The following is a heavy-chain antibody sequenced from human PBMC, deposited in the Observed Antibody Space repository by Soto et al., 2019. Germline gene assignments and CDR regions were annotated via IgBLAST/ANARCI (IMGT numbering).Heavy chain of an antibody. CDR3: ARDRGVGATRLGMDV. CDR1: GGSISSGDYY. V-gene: IGHV4-30-4*01. J-gene: IGHJ6*02. CDR2: IYYSGST. D-gene: IGHD1-26*01. Sequence: QVQLQESGPGLVKPSQTLSLTCTVSGGSISSGDYYWSWIRQPPGKGLEWIGYIYYSGSTYYKPSLKSRVTISVDTSKNQFSLKLSSVTAADTAVYYCARDRGVGATRLGMDVWGQGTTVTVSS.